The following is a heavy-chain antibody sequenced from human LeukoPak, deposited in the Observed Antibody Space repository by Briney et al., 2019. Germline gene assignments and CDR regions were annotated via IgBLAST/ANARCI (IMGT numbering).Heavy chain of an antibody. CDR3: AKMGTYYYDSSGYSRGDY. CDR2: IRYDGSNK. J-gene: IGHJ4*02. Sequence: GGSLRLPCAASGFTFSSYGMHWVRQAPGKGLEWVAFIRYDGSNKYYADSVKGRFTISRDNSKNTLYLQMNSLRAEDTAVYYCAKMGTYYYDSSGYSRGDYWGQGTLVTVSS. V-gene: IGHV3-30*02. CDR1: GFTFSSYG. D-gene: IGHD3-22*01.